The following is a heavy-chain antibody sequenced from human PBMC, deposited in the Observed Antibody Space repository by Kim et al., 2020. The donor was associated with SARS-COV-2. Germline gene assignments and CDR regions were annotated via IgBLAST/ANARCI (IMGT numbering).Heavy chain of an antibody. J-gene: IGHJ3*02. CDR3: AKDNKAAAGDDAFDI. D-gene: IGHD6-13*01. Sequence: GGSLRLSCAASGFTFDDYAMHWVRQAPGKGLEWVSGISWNSGSIGYADSVKGRFTISRDNAKNSLYLQMNSLRAEDTALYYCAKDNKAAAGDDAFDIWG. CDR1: GFTFDDYA. CDR2: ISWNSGSI. V-gene: IGHV3-9*01.